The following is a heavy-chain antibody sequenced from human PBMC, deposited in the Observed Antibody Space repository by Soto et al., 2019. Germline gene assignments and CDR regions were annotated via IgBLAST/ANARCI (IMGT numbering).Heavy chain of an antibody. CDR1: GGSINSFY. CDR2: LSYSGST. V-gene: IGHV4-59*08. CDR3: ARRLYYDYIWGSYRNDAFDI. J-gene: IGHJ3*02. Sequence: QVQLQESGPGLVKPSETLSLTCTVSGGSINSFYWSWIRQPPGKGLEWIGFLSYSGSTTYNPSLKSRVTIAVDTSKNQFSLKLSSVTAADTAVYYCARRLYYDYIWGSYRNDAFDIWGQGTMVTVSS. D-gene: IGHD3-16*02.